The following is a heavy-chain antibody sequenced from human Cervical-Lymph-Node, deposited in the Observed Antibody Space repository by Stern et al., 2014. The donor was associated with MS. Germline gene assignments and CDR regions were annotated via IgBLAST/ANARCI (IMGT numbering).Heavy chain of an antibody. D-gene: IGHD7-27*01. CDR3: ARKTPAWAPDV. CDR1: GYKFSIYW. J-gene: IGHJ4*02. CDR2: IYPGDSET. V-gene: IGHV5-51*03. Sequence: VQLVQSGAELIRPGESLKISCKGSGYKFSIYWIAWVRQMPGKGLEWMGIIYPGDSETRYSPSFQGQVTMSAGQSTSTAYLPWGSLNASDPAMYFCARKTPAWAPDVWGQGTLVTVSS.